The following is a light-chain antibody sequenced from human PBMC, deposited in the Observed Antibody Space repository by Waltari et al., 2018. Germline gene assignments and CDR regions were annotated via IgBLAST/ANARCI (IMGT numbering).Light chain of an antibody. V-gene: IGKV1-17*01. CDR3: QQSYSTPGT. J-gene: IGKJ1*01. Sequence: DIEMTQSPSSLSAFVGDRVTITCRASQGIRDDLCWYQQKPGQAPKRLIYGASTLQSGVPSRFSGSGFGTELTLTIYSLHPEDFATYYCQQSYSTPGTFGQGTKVEIK. CDR2: GAS. CDR1: QGIRDD.